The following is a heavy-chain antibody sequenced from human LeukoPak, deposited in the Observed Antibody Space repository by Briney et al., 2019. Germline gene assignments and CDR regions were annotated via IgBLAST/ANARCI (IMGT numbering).Heavy chain of an antibody. J-gene: IGHJ6*03. CDR2: ISGSGTTT. CDR3: AKDSFGVDDCYYMDV. V-gene: IGHV3-23*01. D-gene: IGHD3-3*01. Sequence: GGSLRLSCAASGFTFSSHTMSWVRQAPGKGLEWVSAISGSGTTTYYADSVKGRFAISRDNSKHTLYLQMNSLRAEDTAVYYCAKDSFGVDDCYYMDVWGKGTTVTVSS. CDR1: GFTFSSHT.